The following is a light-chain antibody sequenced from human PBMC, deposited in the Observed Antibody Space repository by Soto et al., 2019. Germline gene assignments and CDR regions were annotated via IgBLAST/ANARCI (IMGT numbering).Light chain of an antibody. Sequence: DIQMTQSPSSLSASVGDRVTITCRASQSISSDLNWYKQKPGKAPQLLIYDASSLESGVPSRFSGSGSGTEFTLTISSLQPDDFATYYCQQYNSYSQVTFGQGTRLEIK. V-gene: IGKV1-5*01. J-gene: IGKJ5*01. CDR1: QSISSD. CDR3: QQYNSYSQVT. CDR2: DAS.